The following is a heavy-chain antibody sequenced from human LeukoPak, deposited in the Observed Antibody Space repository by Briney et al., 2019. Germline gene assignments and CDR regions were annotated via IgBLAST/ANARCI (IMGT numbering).Heavy chain of an antibody. D-gene: IGHD3-9*01. CDR3: ARDRYGFDP. Sequence: NPSETLSLTCTVSGYSISSGYYWGWIRQPPGKGLEWIGSIYHSGSTYYNPSLKSRVTISVDTSKNQFSLKLNSVTAADTAVYYCARDRYGFDPWGQGTLVTVSS. CDR1: GYSISSGYY. J-gene: IGHJ5*02. V-gene: IGHV4-38-2*02. CDR2: IYHSGST.